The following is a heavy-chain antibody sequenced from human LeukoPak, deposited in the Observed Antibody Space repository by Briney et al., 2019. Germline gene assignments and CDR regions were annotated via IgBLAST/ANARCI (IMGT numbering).Heavy chain of an antibody. D-gene: IGHD1-1*01. CDR3: ARGRMEYFDY. J-gene: IGHJ4*02. CDR2: IYHSGST. CDR1: GGSISSYY. V-gene: IGHV4-59*12. Sequence: SETLSLTCTVSGGSISSYYWSWIRQPPGKGLEWIGYIYHSGSTYYNPSLKSRVTISVDRSKNQFSLKLSSVTAADTAVYYCARGRMEYFDYWGQGTLVTVSS.